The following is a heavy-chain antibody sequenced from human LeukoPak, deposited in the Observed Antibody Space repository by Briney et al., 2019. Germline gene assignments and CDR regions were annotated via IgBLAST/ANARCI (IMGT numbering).Heavy chain of an antibody. CDR3: AKQVYGSGSQNPYFDY. D-gene: IGHD3-10*01. V-gene: IGHV3-23*01. Sequence: GGSVRLSCAACGFTLSSYAMIWVRQAPGKGLQGVSAISGSGGRTYYADSVKGRFTISRDNSKNTLYLQMNSLRAEDTAVYYCAKQVYGSGSQNPYFDYWGQGTLVTVSS. CDR2: ISGSGGRT. J-gene: IGHJ4*02. CDR1: GFTLSSYA.